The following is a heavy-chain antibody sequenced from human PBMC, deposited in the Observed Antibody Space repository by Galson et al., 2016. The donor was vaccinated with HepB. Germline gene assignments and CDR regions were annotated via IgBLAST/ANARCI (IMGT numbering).Heavy chain of an antibody. CDR3: AKGGTSGWYGGIYYYYYYGMDV. CDR2: ISYDGSNK. J-gene: IGHJ6*02. V-gene: IGHV3-30*18. Sequence: SLRLSCATSGFTFSSYGMHWVRQAPGKGLEWVAVISYDGSNKYYADSVKGRFTISRDNSKNTLYLQMNSLGAEDTAVYYCAKGGTSGWYGGIYYYYYYGMDVWGQGTTVTVSS. D-gene: IGHD6-19*01. CDR1: GFTFSSYG.